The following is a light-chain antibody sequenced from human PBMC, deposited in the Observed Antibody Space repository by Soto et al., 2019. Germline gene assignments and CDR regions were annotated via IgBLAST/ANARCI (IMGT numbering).Light chain of an antibody. CDR2: DAS. V-gene: IGKV1-13*02. J-gene: IGKJ5*01. CDR1: QGISSA. CDR3: QQFHSYPRT. Sequence: AIQLTQSPSSLSASVGDRVTITCRASQGISSALAWYQQKPGKAPKLLIYDASSLESGLPSRFSGSGSGTDITLTISSLQPEDFATYYCQQFHSYPRTFGQGTRLEIK.